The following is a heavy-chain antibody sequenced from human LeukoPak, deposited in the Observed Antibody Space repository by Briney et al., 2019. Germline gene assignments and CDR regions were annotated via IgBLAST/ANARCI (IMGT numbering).Heavy chain of an antibody. J-gene: IGHJ4*02. CDR3: AKRSIGSSGPFDY. V-gene: IGHV3-23*01. CDR2: ISGSGGST. D-gene: IGHD3-22*01. Sequence: GGTLRLSCAASGFTFNNCGMSWVRQAPGKGLEWVSTISGSGGSTYYADSVKGRFTISRDNSKNTLFLQMNSLRTEDTAKYYCAKRSIGSSGPFDYWGQGTLVTVSS. CDR1: GFTFNNCG.